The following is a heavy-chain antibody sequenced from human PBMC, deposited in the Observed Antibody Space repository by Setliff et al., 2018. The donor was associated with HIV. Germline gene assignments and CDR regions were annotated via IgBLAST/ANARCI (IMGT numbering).Heavy chain of an antibody. CDR1: GFTFSSYV. D-gene: IGHD1-26*01. CDR3: VRDPIEGYPDYFDY. J-gene: IGHJ4*02. V-gene: IGHV3-30-3*01. Sequence: GGSLRLSCAATGFTFSSYVLHWVRQAPGKGLEWVAVMSTGGDIKIYADAVNGRFTISRDNSKNTLFLQMNSLRPEDAATYYGVRDPIEGYPDYFDYWGQGTLVTVSS. CDR2: MSTGGDIK.